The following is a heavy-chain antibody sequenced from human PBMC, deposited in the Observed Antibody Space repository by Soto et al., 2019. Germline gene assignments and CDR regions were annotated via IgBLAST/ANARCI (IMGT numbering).Heavy chain of an antibody. CDR2: IYYSGST. J-gene: IGHJ4*02. CDR3: ARDPRPDLRYGGYGGGSD. CDR1: GGSVRTTTYY. V-gene: IGHV4-61*01. Sequence: HVQLQESGPGLVKPSETLSLTCTVSGGSVRTTTYYWSWIRKPPGQGLEWIGYIYYSGSTNYNPSLKSRVTMSLDTSKNQFFLNLSSVTAADTAVYYCARDPRPDLRYGGYGGGSDWGQGTLITPSS. D-gene: IGHD3-22*01.